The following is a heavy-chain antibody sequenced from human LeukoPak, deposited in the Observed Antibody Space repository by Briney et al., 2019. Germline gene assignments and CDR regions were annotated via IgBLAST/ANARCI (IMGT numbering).Heavy chain of an antibody. Sequence: PSETLSLTCTVSGGSISSYYWSWIRQPPGKGLEWIGYIYYSGSTNYNPSLKSRVTISVDTSKNQFSLKLSSVTAADTAVYYCARCVPPNYYGMDVWGQGTTVTVSS. J-gene: IGHJ6*02. D-gene: IGHD2-2*01. CDR3: ARCVPPNYYGMDV. CDR2: IYYSGST. CDR1: GGSISSYY. V-gene: IGHV4-59*01.